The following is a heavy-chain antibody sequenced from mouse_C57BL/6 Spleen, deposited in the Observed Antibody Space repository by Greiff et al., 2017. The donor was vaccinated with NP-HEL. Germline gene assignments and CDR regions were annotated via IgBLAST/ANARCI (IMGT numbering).Heavy chain of an antibody. D-gene: IGHD1-1*01. CDR1: GYSITSGYY. Sequence: EVQLVESGPGLVKPSQSLSLTCSVTGYSITSGYYWNWIRQFPGNKLEWMGYISYDGSNNYNPSLKNRISITRDTSKNQFFLKLNSVTTEDTATYYCARLFTRGYAMDYWGQGTSITVSS. CDR3: ARLFTRGYAMDY. CDR2: ISYDGSN. V-gene: IGHV3-6*01. J-gene: IGHJ4*01.